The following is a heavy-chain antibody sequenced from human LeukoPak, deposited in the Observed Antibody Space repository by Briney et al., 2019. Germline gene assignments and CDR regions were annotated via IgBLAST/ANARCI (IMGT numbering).Heavy chain of an antibody. CDR2: ISYDGSNK. V-gene: IGHV3-30-3*01. Sequence: GGSLRLSCAASGFTFSRYALHWVRQAPGKGLEWVAVISYDGSNKYYADSVKGRFTISRDNSKNTLYLQMNSLRAEDTAVYYCARGYYDSSGYYCDYWGQGTLVTVSS. D-gene: IGHD3-22*01. CDR3: ARGYYDSSGYYCDY. CDR1: GFTFSRYA. J-gene: IGHJ4*02.